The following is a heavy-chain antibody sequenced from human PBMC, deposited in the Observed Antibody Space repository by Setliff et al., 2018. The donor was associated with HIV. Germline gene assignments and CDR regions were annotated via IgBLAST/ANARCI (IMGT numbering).Heavy chain of an antibody. CDR3: ATTKYSGSYAGGGAFDI. D-gene: IGHD1-26*01. CDR2: FDPEDGET. V-gene: IGHV1-24*01. J-gene: IGHJ3*02. CDR1: GYTLTELS. Sequence: ASVKVSCKVSGYTLTELSRHWVRQAPGKGLEWMGGFDPEDGETIYAQKFQGRVTMTEDTSTDTAYMELSSLRSEDTAVYYCATTKYSGSYAGGGAFDIWGQGTMVTVSS.